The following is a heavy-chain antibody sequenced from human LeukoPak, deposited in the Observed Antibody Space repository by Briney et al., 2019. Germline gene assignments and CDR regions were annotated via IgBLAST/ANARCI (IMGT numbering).Heavy chain of an antibody. CDR1: GYTLTELS. Sequence: ASVKVSCKVSGYTLTELSMHWVRQAPGKGLEWMGGFDPEDGETIYAQKFQGRVTMTEDTSTDTAYMELCSLRSEDTAVYYCATDIPGYCSSTSCARGDYWGQGTLVTVSS. J-gene: IGHJ4*02. D-gene: IGHD2-2*01. V-gene: IGHV1-24*01. CDR3: ATDIPGYCSSTSCARGDY. CDR2: FDPEDGET.